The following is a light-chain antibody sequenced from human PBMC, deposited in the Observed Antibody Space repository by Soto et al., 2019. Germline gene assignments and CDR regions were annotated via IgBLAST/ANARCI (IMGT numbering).Light chain of an antibody. J-gene: IGKJ2*01. CDR2: WAS. V-gene: IGKV4-1*01. CDR3: QQYESTPPT. Sequence: DIVMTQSPDSLAVSLGERATINCKSSQSVLYSSNNKNYLAWYQQRPGQPPKLLIYWASTRESGVPDRFSGSRSGTDFTLTSTSLQAEDVAVYYCQQYESTPPTFGQGTKLEIK. CDR1: QSVLYSSNNKNY.